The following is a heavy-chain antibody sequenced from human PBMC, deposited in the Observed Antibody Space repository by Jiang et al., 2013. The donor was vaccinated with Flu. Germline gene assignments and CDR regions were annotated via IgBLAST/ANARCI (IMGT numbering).Heavy chain of an antibody. D-gene: IGHD2-2*01. CDR1: GYSFTTYG. CDR3: GRSVDPVVAPALDF. V-gene: IGHV1-18*01. Sequence: RVSCRASGYSFTTYGISWVRQAPGQGLEWMGWISGYNRNTKYAQRFQGRVTLTIETSTSTGYMELRSLTSDDTAVYYCGRSVDPVVAPALDFWGQGTLVTVSS. J-gene: IGHJ4*02. CDR2: ISGYNRNT.